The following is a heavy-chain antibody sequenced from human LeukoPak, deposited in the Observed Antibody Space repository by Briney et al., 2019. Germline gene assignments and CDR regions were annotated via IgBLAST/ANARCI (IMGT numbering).Heavy chain of an antibody. Sequence: ASVKVSCKASGYTFTSYDINWVRQATGQGLEWMGWMNPNSGNTGYAQKFQGRVTMTRNTSISTAYMEPSSLRSEDTAVYYCARSYLVFNWFDPWGQGTLVTVSS. CDR3: ARSYLVFNWFDP. J-gene: IGHJ5*02. D-gene: IGHD2-8*01. CDR1: GYTFTSYD. V-gene: IGHV1-8*01. CDR2: MNPNSGNT.